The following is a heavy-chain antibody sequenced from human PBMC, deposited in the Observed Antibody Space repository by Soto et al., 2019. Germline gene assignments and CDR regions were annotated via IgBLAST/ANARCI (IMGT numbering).Heavy chain of an antibody. CDR1: GGSISSYY. Sequence: QVQLQESGPGLVKPSETLSLTCTVSGGSISSYYWSWIRQPPGKGLEWIGYIYYSGSTNYNPSLISRVPISVYTSMNLFSPNLSSVTAADTAVYYCARVLCGRLAWFDPWGQGTLVTVSS. CDR3: ARVLCGRLAWFDP. CDR2: IYYSGST. J-gene: IGHJ5*02. V-gene: IGHV4-59*01. D-gene: IGHD1-26*01.